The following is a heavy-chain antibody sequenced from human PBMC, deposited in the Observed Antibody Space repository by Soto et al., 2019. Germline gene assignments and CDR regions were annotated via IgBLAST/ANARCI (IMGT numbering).Heavy chain of an antibody. J-gene: IGHJ5*02. CDR1: GGSISSYY. D-gene: IGHD6-6*01. CDR3: ARSTSIAARQGSGP. Sequence: PSETLSLTCTVSGGSISSYYWSWIRQPPGKGLEWIGYIYYSGSTNYNPSLKSRVTISVDTSKNQFSLKLSSVTAADTAVYYCARSTSIAARQGSGPWGQGTLVTVSS. CDR2: IYYSGST. V-gene: IGHV4-59*01.